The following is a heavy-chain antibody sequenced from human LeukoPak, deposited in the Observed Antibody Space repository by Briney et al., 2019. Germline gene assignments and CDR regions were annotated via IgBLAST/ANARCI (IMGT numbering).Heavy chain of an antibody. Sequence: GGSLRLSCAASGFTLSSYAMSWVRQAPGKGLEWVSAISGSGGSTYYADSVKGRFTISRDNSKNTLYLQMNSLRAEDTAVYYCAKRDRTSVVVPAAIFDYYYMDVWGKGTTVTVSS. CDR2: ISGSGGST. D-gene: IGHD2-2*02. J-gene: IGHJ6*03. V-gene: IGHV3-23*01. CDR3: AKRDRTSVVVPAAIFDYYYMDV. CDR1: GFTLSSYA.